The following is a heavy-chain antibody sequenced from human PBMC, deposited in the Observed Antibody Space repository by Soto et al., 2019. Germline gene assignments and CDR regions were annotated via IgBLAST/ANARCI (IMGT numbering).Heavy chain of an antibody. CDR2: IIPIFDIT. Sequence: QVQLVQSGAEVKKPGSSVKVSCKASGGTFRSYSISWGRQAPGQGLEWMGGIIPIFDITNYAQKFQGRGTITADESTSTAYMELSSLGSDDTAVYYCARPDEGGYSSNHHYYYALDVWGQGTTVTV. CDR3: ARPDEGGYSSNHHYYYALDV. V-gene: IGHV1-69*01. J-gene: IGHJ6*02. CDR1: GGTFRSYS. D-gene: IGHD3-22*01.